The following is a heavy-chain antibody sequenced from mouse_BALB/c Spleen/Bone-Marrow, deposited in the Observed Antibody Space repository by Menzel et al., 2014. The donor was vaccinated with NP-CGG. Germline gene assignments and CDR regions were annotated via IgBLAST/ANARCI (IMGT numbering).Heavy chain of an antibody. CDR3: ARHACYDQTEVSFVY. CDR1: GFSFNSYG. V-gene: IGHV5-9-2*01. J-gene: IGHJ3*01. D-gene: IGHD2-3*01. CDR2: ISGGGSYT. Sequence: DVQLVESGGGLVKSGGSLKLSCAASGFSFNSYGMSWVRQTPEKRLEWVATISGGGSYTFYPDRVKGRFPISRDTAKNNLYLQLSSLRSEDAALYYCARHACYDQTEVSFVYWGQGTLVTVSA.